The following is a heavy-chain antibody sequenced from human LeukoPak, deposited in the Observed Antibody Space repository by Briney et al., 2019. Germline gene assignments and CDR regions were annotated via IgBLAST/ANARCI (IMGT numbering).Heavy chain of an antibody. Sequence: PSETLSLTCTVSGGSVSSGSYYWSWIRQPPGKGLEWIGYIYYSGSTNHNPSLKSRVTISVDTSKNQFSLKLSSVTAADTAVYYCAREGRELDPWGQGTLVTVSS. CDR1: GGSVSSGSYY. D-gene: IGHD1-1*01. CDR2: IYYSGST. CDR3: AREGRELDP. V-gene: IGHV4-61*01. J-gene: IGHJ5*02.